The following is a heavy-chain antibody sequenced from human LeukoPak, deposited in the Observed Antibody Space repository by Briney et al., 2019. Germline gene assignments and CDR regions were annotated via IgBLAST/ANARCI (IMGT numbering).Heavy chain of an antibody. CDR3: ARHSRSGSGGYENAFDI. CDR1: GGSISSSSYY. D-gene: IGHD5-12*01. V-gene: IGHV4-39*01. Sequence: SETLSLTCTVSGGSISSSSYYWDWIRQSPGKGLEWIGNIYSGGSTYYTPSLKSRVTISVDTSKNQFSLKLGSVTAADTAIYFCARHSRSGSGGYENAFDIWGQRTMVTVSS. CDR2: IYSGGST. J-gene: IGHJ3*02.